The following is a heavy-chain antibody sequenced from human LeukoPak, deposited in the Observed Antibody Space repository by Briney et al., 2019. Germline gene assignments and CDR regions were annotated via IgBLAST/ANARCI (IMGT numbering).Heavy chain of an antibody. CDR2: IRYDGSNK. CDR3: ARVLNWPDAQGYDSSGYFDY. J-gene: IGHJ4*02. D-gene: IGHD3-22*01. Sequence: GGSLRLSCAASGFTFSSYGMHWVRQAPGKGLEWVAFIRYDGSNKYYADSVEGRFTISRDNAKNSLYLQMNSLRTEDTAVYYCARVLNWPDAQGYDSSGYFDYWGQGTLVTVSS. V-gene: IGHV3-30*02. CDR1: GFTFSSYG.